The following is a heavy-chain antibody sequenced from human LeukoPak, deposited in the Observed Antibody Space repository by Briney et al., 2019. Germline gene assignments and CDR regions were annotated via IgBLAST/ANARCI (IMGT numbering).Heavy chain of an antibody. CDR2: ISVSGGST. CDR3: AKSLFYDSSGQAFDY. J-gene: IGHJ4*02. D-gene: IGHD3-22*01. CDR1: GFTFSSYA. Sequence: PGGSLRLSCAASGFTFSSYAMSWVRQAPGMGLEWVSSISVSGGSTYYADSVRGRFTISRDNSKNTLYLQMSSLRAEDTAIYYCAKSLFYDSSGQAFDYWGQGTLVTVSS. V-gene: IGHV3-23*01.